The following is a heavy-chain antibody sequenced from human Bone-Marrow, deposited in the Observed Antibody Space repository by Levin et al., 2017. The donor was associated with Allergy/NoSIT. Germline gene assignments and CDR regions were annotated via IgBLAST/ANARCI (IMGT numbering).Heavy chain of an antibody. CDR2: ISGSGGST. J-gene: IGHJ5*02. CDR3: AKAGIVVVPAAIAWFDP. CDR1: GFTFSSYA. D-gene: IGHD2-2*01. V-gene: IGHV3-23*01. Sequence: GGSLRLSCAASGFTFSSYAMSWVRQAPGKGLEWVSAISGSGGSTYYADSVKGRFTISRDNSKNTLYLQMNSLRAEDTAVYYCAKAGIVVVPAAIAWFDPWGQGTLVTVSS.